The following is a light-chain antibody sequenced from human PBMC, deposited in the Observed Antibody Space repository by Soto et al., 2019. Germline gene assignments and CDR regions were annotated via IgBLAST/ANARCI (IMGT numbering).Light chain of an antibody. CDR3: HQSQSWPRT. V-gene: IGKV1-33*01. J-gene: IGKJ1*01. CDR1: QDISNY. CDR2: DAY. Sequence: DIQMTKSPSSLFSSVGDIVTITCQASQDISNYLNWYQQKPGKAAKLLIYDAYNLETGVTARFSGSGSGTDFTITISDVETEDFAVYYCHQSQSWPRTFGQGTKVEIK.